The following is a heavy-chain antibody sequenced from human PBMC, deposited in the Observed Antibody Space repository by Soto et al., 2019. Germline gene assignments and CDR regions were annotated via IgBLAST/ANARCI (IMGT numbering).Heavy chain of an antibody. CDR3: ARYYFDSSGYSNWFDP. V-gene: IGHV4-31*11. J-gene: IGHJ5*02. Sequence: SETLSLTCAVSGGSITNGAYYWTWIRQHPGKGLEWIAYIHYSGRTYYNPSLKSRVTISVDTSNNQFSLKLSSVTAADTAVYYCARYYFDSSGYSNWFDPWGQGTLVTVSS. CDR2: IHYSGRT. D-gene: IGHD3-22*01. CDR1: GGSITNGAYY.